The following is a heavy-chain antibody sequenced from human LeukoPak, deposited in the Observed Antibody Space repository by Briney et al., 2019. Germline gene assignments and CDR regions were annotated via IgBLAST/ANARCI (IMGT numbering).Heavy chain of an antibody. CDR1: GYSFTSYW. CDR3: ASIRGYGRSGYFSPSPPPHFDY. J-gene: IGHJ4*02. CDR2: IYPGDSDT. V-gene: IGHV5-51*01. Sequence: GESLKISCKGSGYSFTSYWIGWVRQMPGKGLEWMGIIYPGDSDTRYSPSFQGQVTISPAKSITTPYLQGSSLKGSEPPMYYWASIRGYGRSGYFSPSPPPHFDYWGQGTLVTVSS. D-gene: IGHD3-22*01.